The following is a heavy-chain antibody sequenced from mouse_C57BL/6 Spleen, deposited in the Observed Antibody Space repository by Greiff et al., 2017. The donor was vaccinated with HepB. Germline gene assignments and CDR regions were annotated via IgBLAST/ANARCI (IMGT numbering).Heavy chain of an antibody. D-gene: IGHD4-1*01. CDR2: ISYDGSN. CDR1: GYSITSGYY. CDR3: ASGELTGTKAFDY. Sequence: EVKLMESGPGLVKPSQSLSLTCSVTGYSITSGYYWNWIRQFPGNKLEWMGYISYDGSNNYNPSLKNRISITRDTSKNQFFLKLNSVTTEDTATYYCASGELTGTKAFDYWGQGTTLTVSS. V-gene: IGHV3-6*01. J-gene: IGHJ2*01.